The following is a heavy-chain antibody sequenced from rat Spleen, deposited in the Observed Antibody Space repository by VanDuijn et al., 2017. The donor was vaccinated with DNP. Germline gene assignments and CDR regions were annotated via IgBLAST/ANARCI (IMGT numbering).Heavy chain of an antibody. D-gene: IGHD1-3*01. V-gene: IGHV3-1*01. CDR1: GYSITNNY. CDR3: ARSVRATSYYAMDA. CDR2: ITYSGDT. Sequence: EVQLQESGPGLVKPSQSLSLTCSVTGYSITNNYWGWVRKFPGNKMEWVGHITYSGDTSYNPSLKSRISITRDTSKNQFFLQLRSVTTEDTATYYCARSVRATSYYAMDAWGQGTSVTVSS. J-gene: IGHJ4*01.